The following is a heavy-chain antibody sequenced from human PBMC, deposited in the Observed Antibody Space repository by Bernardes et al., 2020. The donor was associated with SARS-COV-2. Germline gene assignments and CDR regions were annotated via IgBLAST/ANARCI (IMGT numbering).Heavy chain of an antibody. CDR3: ARDRVRWYIDGFDI. Sequence: SVKVSCKASGFTFTSSAVQWVRQARGQRLEWIGWIVVGSGNTNYAQKFQERVTITRDMSTSTAYMELSSLRDEDTAVYYCARDRVRWYIDGFDIWGQGTMVTVSS. CDR1: GFTFTSSA. V-gene: IGHV1-58*01. J-gene: IGHJ3*02. D-gene: IGHD2-8*02. CDR2: IVVGSGNT.